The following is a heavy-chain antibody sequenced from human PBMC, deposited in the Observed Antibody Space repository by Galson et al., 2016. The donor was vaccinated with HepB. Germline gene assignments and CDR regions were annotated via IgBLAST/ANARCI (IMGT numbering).Heavy chain of an antibody. D-gene: IGHD3-22*01. CDR1: GFTFSSYS. V-gene: IGHV3-23*01. CDR2: ITYSGDNT. J-gene: IGHJ4*02. Sequence: SLRLSCAASGFTFSSYSMSWVRQAPGKGLEWVSTITYSGDNTYYADSVKGRFTISRDSSKNSLYLQRNSLRADDTAIYYCAKNSRGFPPDYWGQGTLVTGSS. CDR3: AKNSRGFPPDY.